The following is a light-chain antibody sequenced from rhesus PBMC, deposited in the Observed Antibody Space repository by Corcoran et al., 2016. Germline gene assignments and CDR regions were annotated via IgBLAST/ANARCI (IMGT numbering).Light chain of an antibody. J-gene: IGKJ2*01. CDR3: QRYDDWPYS. CDR1: PSVGSR. V-gene: IGKV3-42*03. CDR2: YSS. Sequence: ETVMMQSPATLSLSPGERATLSCRASPSVGSRLAWYQQKPGQAPRLLIYYSSTRATGIPDRFSGSGAGTEFTLTSSSLDPEDSGVYFCQRYDDWPYSVGQGTKVEIK.